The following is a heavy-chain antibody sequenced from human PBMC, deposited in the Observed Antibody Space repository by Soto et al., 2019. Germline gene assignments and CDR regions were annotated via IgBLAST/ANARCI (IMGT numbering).Heavy chain of an antibody. V-gene: IGHV4-31*03. J-gene: IGHJ3*02. D-gene: IGHD2-15*01. CDR1: GGSISSGGYY. Sequence: SETLSLTCTVSGGSISSGGYYWSWIRQHPGKGLEWIGYIYYSGSTYYNPSLKSRVTISVDTSKNQFSLKLSSVTAADTAVYYCARVGTDIVVVVAANGGAFDIWGQGTMVTVSS. CDR2: IYYSGST. CDR3: ARVGTDIVVVVAANGGAFDI.